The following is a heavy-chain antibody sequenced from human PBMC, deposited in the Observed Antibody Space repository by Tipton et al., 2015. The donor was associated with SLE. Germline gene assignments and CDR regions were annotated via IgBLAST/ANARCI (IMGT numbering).Heavy chain of an antibody. CDR3: ARVRWGYCATTSCDHYYYMDV. CDR2: INYSGTT. Sequence: GLVKPSGTLSLTCAVSGGSISSSSYYWSWIRQPPGKGLEWIGNINYSGTTYYNPSLKTRVTISVDTSKTQFSLKLSSVTAADTAVYYCARVRWGYCATTSCDHYYYMDVWGKGTTVTVSS. V-gene: IGHV4-39*07. J-gene: IGHJ6*03. CDR1: GGSISSSSYY. D-gene: IGHD2-2*01.